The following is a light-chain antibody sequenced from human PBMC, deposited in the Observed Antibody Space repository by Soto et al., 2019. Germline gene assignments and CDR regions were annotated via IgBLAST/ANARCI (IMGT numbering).Light chain of an antibody. CDR1: SGDVGGYNL. J-gene: IGLJ1*01. Sequence: QSALTQPASVSGSPGQSITISCTGTSGDVGGYNLVSWYQQSPGKAPKLIIYEVNKRPSGVSNRFSGSKSGNTASLTISGLQTEDESDYYCCSNTDTSSVVFGSGTKLTVL. CDR3: CSNTDTSSVV. V-gene: IGLV2-23*02. CDR2: EVN.